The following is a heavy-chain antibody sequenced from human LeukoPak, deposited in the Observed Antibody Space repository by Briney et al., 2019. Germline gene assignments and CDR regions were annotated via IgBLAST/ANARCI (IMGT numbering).Heavy chain of an antibody. D-gene: IGHD2-2*01. V-gene: IGHV3-23*01. J-gene: IGHJ5*02. CDR2: ISSSGSST. Sequence: GGSLRLSCVASGITFSTYAMSWVRQAPGKGLEWVSVISSSGSSTYYADSVKGRFTISRDNLKNTLYLQMNGLRAEDTAVYYCAKDRATNIVVVPAASGFDPWGQGTLVTVSS. CDR3: AKDRATNIVVVPAASGFDP. CDR1: GITFSTYA.